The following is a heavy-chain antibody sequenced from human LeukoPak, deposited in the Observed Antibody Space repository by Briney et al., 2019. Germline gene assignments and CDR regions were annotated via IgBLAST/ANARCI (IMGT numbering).Heavy chain of an antibody. D-gene: IGHD4/OR15-4a*01. Sequence: SETLSLTCTVSGGSISSYYWSWIRQPAGKGLEWIGEINHSGSTNYNSSLKSRVTISVDTSKNQFSLKLSSVTAADTAVYYCARGLSVPVDYGRRSAALAFQHWGQGTLVTVSS. CDR2: INHSGST. CDR1: GGSISSYY. V-gene: IGHV4-34*01. CDR3: ARGLSVPVDYGRRSAALAFQH. J-gene: IGHJ1*01.